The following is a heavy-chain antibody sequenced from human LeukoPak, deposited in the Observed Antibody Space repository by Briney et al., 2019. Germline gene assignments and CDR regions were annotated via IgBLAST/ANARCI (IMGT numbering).Heavy chain of an antibody. D-gene: IGHD6-19*01. V-gene: IGHV4-39*07. Sequence: SETLSLTCTVSGGSISSSSYYWGWIRQPPGKGLEWIGEINHSGSTNYNPSLKSRVTISVDTSKNQFSLKLSSVTAADTAVYYCARGSGCLDYWGQGTLVTVSS. CDR2: INHSGST. CDR1: GGSISSSSYY. J-gene: IGHJ4*02. CDR3: ARGSGCLDY.